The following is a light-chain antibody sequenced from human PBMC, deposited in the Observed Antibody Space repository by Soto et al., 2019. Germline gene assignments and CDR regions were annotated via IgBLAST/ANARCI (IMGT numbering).Light chain of an antibody. CDR3: LRYGDSPPAYT. CDR2: GAS. CDR1: QSVSSRN. Sequence: EIVLTQSPGTVSLSPGERATLSCRASQSVSSRNLAWYRQKPRQAPSLLIFGASNRATGIPDRVSGSGSGTDFTLTISRLEPEDCAVYYCLRYGDSPPAYTFGQGTKLEIK. V-gene: IGKV3-20*01. J-gene: IGKJ2*01.